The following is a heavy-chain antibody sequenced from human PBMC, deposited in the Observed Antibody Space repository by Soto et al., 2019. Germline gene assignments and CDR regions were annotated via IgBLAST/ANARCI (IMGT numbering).Heavy chain of an antibody. CDR3: ARDHREYQLLFPAVDY. V-gene: IGHV1-69*13. J-gene: IGHJ4*02. Sequence: SVKVSCKASGGTFSSSAISWVRQAPGQGLEWMGGIIPIFGTANYAQKFQGRVTITADESTSTSYMELSSLRAEDTAVYYCARDHREYQLLFPAVDYWGQGTLVTVSS. D-gene: IGHD2-2*01. CDR2: IIPIFGTA. CDR1: GGTFSSSA.